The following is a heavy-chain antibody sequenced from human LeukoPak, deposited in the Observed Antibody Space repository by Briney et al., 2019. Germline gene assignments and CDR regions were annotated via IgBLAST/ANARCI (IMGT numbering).Heavy chain of an antibody. CDR2: INHSGST. V-gene: IGHV4-34*01. D-gene: IGHD2-15*01. Sequence: SETLSLTCAVYGGSFSGYYWSWIRQPPGKWLEWIGEINHSGSTNYNPSLKSRVTISVDTSKNQFSLKLSSVTAADTAVYYCARWVVGFDYWGQGTLVTVSS. CDR1: GGSFSGYY. CDR3: ARWVVGFDY. J-gene: IGHJ4*02.